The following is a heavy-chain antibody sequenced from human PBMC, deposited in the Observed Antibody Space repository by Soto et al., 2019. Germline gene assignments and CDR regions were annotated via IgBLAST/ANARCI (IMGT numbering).Heavy chain of an antibody. D-gene: IGHD6-13*01. CDR3: ARGCSGGTNCFYFDF. Sequence: QVQLVESGGGVVQPGRSLRLSCAASGFTFGNFGIHWVRQAPGKGLEWVADISSDGSRKFYADSVKGRFTISRDNSKITLYLQMNSLRTEDTAVYFCARGCSGGTNCFYFDFWGQGILVTVSS. CDR1: GFTFGNFG. J-gene: IGHJ4*02. CDR2: ISSDGSRK. V-gene: IGHV3-30*03.